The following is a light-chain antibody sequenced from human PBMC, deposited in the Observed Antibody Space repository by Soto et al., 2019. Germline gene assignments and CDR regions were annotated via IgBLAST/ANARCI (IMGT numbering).Light chain of an antibody. Sequence: QSVLTQPASVSGSPGQSSTISCTGTSSDVGGYNYVSWYQQHPGKAPKLMIYAVSNRPSGVSYRFSGSKSGNTASLTISGLQAEDEADYYCSSFTIRSTLVFGTGTKLTVL. J-gene: IGLJ1*01. V-gene: IGLV2-14*01. CDR1: SSDVGGYNY. CDR3: SSFTIRSTLV. CDR2: AVS.